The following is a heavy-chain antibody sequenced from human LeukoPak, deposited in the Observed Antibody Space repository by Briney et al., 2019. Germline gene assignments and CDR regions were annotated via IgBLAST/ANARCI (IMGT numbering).Heavy chain of an antibody. CDR1: GFTFSSYS. CDR3: AKMKGIVGGPNCCFDF. D-gene: IGHD1-26*01. CDR2: ISGSGATS. V-gene: IGHV3-23*01. J-gene: IGHJ4*02. Sequence: GGSLRLSCAAPGFTFSSYSMNWVRQAPGKGLEWVSTISGSGATSYYADSVKGRFTISRDNSKNTLYLQMNSLRVEDTAVYFCAKMKGIVGGPNCCFDFWGQGTLLTVSP.